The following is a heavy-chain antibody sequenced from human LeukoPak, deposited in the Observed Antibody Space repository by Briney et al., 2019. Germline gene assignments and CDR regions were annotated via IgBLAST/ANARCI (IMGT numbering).Heavy chain of an antibody. CDR2: INHSGST. J-gene: IGHJ6*02. CDR3: AALNYYYGMDV. CDR1: GGSFSGYY. Sequence: PSETLSLTCAVYGGSFSGYYWSWIRQPPGKGLEWIGEINHSGSTNYNPSLKSRVTISVDTSKNQFSLKLSSVTAADTAVYYCAALNYYYGMDVWGQGTTVTVS. V-gene: IGHV4-34*01.